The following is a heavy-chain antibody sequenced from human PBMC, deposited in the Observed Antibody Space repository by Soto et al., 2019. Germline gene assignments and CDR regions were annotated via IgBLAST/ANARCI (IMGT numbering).Heavy chain of an antibody. D-gene: IGHD2-15*01. CDR2: INHSGST. V-gene: IGHV4-34*01. CDR3: ARGSPTNIVVVVAAKERWFDP. Sequence: SETLSLTCAVYGGSFSGYYWSWIRQPPGKGLEWIGEINHSGSTNYNPSLKSRVTISVDTSKNQFSLKLSSVTAADTAVYYCARGSPTNIVVVVAAKERWFDPWGQGTLVTVSS. CDR1: GGSFSGYY. J-gene: IGHJ5*02.